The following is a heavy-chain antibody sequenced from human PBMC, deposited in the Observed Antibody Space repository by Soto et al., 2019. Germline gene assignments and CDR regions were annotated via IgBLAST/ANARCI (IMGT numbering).Heavy chain of an antibody. CDR3: ARGWGYFDSSGFPYLYAMDV. CDR1: GFTFSTYW. Sequence: GGSLRLSCAASGFTFSTYWMSWVRQAPGKGLEWVANIKEDGSEKYYVDSVEGRFAISRDNAKNSLYLQMTSLRAEDTALYYCARGWGYFDSSGFPYLYAMDVWGQGNKVTVSS. V-gene: IGHV3-7*01. CDR2: IKEDGSEK. J-gene: IGHJ6*02. D-gene: IGHD3-22*01.